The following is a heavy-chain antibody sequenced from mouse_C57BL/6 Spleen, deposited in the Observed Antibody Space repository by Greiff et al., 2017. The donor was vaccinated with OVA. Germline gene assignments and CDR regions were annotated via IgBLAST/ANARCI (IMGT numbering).Heavy chain of an antibody. CDR3: ARGAYSNYVFAY. J-gene: IGHJ3*01. CDR1: GYSITSGYD. CDR2: ISYSGST. V-gene: IGHV3-1*01. Sequence: ESGPGMVKPSQSLSLTCTVTGYSITSGYDWHWIRHFPGNKLEWMGYISYSGSTNYNPSLKSRISITHDTSKNHFFLKLNSVTTEDTATYYCARGAYSNYVFAYWGQGTLVTVSA. D-gene: IGHD2-5*01.